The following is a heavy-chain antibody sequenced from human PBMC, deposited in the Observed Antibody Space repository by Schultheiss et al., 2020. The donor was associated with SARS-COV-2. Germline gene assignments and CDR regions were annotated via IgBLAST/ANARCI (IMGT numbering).Heavy chain of an antibody. CDR2: IGSRGTTK. CDR3: ARETALILYDYYYYYLDV. CDR1: GFTFSSYE. V-gene: IGHV3-48*03. Sequence: GGSLRLSCAASGFTFSSYEMNWVRQVPGKGLEWVSYIGSRGTTKHYADSVKGRFTISRDNANNSLYLQMNSLRAEDTAVYYCARETALILYDYYYYYLDVWGKGTTVTVSS. J-gene: IGHJ6*03. D-gene: IGHD2-2*02.